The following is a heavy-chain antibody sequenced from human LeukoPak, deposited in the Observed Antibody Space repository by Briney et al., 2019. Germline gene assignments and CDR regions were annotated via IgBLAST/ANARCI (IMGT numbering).Heavy chain of an antibody. V-gene: IGHV3-7*01. J-gene: IGHJ4*02. Sequence: PGGSLRLSCAASGFTFSRHWMTWVRRAPGKGLEWVANIKEDGSEQYYPESVKGRFTISRDNANNILYLQLNSVRAEDTAVYYCVRETQPGITDFDYWGQGTPVTVSS. CDR3: VRETQPGITDFDY. CDR1: GFTFSRHW. CDR2: IKEDGSEQ. D-gene: IGHD1-14*01.